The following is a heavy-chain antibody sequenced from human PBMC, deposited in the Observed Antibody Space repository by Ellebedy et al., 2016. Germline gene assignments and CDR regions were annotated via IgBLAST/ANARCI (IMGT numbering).Heavy chain of an antibody. CDR2: AHHGGGT. CDR3: AKWNGGWYAFEV. Sequence: SETLSLTCAVFHDSTGDFFWNWIRQPPGRGLEWIGFAHHGGGTSYNPSLKSRVTASVDTSKNQISLKLTSVTAADTAVYYCAKWNGGWYAFEVWGQGTMVTVSS. J-gene: IGHJ3*01. V-gene: IGHV4-59*01. CDR1: HDSTGDFF. D-gene: IGHD6-19*01.